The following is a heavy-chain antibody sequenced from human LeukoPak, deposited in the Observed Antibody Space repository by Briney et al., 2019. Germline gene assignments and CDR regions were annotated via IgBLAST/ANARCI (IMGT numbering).Heavy chain of an antibody. CDR1: GASISSSSYY. Sequence: SETLSLTCSVSGASISSSSYYWGWIRQPPGRGLEWIASIYYSGTTYYNPSLKSRVTISADTSKNQFSLKLSSVTAADTAVYYCTSRGWIVGLVDYWGQGTLVTVSS. CDR3: TSRGWIVGLVDY. V-gene: IGHV4-39*01. J-gene: IGHJ4*02. CDR2: IYYSGTT. D-gene: IGHD3-22*01.